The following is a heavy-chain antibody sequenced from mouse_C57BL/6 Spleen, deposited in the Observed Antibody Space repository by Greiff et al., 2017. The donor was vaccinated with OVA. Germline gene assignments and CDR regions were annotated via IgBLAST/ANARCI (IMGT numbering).Heavy chain of an antibody. CDR1: GYTFTSYD. Sequence: LEESGPELVKPGASVKLSCKASGYTFTSYDINWVKQRPGQGLEWIGWIYPRDGSTKYNEKFKGKATLTVDTSSSTAYMELHSLTSEDSAVYFCARSEDYGLDYWGQGTTLTVSS. V-gene: IGHV1-85*01. CDR3: ARSEDYGLDY. D-gene: IGHD1-1*02. J-gene: IGHJ2*01. CDR2: IYPRDGST.